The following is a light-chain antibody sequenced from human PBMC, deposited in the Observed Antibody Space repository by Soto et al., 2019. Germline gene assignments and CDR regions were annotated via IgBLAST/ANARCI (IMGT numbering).Light chain of an antibody. CDR3: QQSYRTPHT. CDR2: SAS. Sequence: DIQMTQSPSSLSASVGDRVTITCRASQSISSYLLWYQQTQGRAPKLLIYSASNLVSGVPSRFSGSGSGTSFTLTISSLQPEDFATYYCQQSYRTPHTFGQGTKLETK. V-gene: IGKV1-39*01. CDR1: QSISSY. J-gene: IGKJ2*01.